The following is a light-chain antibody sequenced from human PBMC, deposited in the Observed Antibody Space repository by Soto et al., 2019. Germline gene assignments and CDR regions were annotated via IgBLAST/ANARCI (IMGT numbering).Light chain of an antibody. CDR1: QSISSY. CDR2: DAS. CDR3: QQRSNWPLT. Sequence: EIELTQSPATLSLSPGERAPLSCRASQSISSYLAWYQQKPGQAPRLLIYDASNRATGIPARFSGSGSGTDFTLTISSLEPEDFAVYYCQQRSNWPLTFGGGTKVDIK. V-gene: IGKV3-11*01. J-gene: IGKJ4*01.